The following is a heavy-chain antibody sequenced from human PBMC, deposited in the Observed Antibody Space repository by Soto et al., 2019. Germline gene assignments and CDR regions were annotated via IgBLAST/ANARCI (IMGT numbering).Heavy chain of an antibody. Sequence: QVQLVQSGAEVKKPGSSVKVSCKASGGTFSSYAISWVRHAPGQGLEWMGGIIPIFGTANYAQKFHGRVTSPASESTSTAYMELSSMRSEDTAVYYCARGRMVRGDMGGWFDPWGQGTLVTVSS. D-gene: IGHD3-10*01. CDR1: GGTFSSYA. V-gene: IGHV1-69*12. J-gene: IGHJ5*02. CDR3: ARGRMVRGDMGGWFDP. CDR2: IIPIFGTA.